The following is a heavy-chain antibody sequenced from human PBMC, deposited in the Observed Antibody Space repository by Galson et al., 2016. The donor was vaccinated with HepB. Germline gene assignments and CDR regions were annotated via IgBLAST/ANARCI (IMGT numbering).Heavy chain of an antibody. CDR2: TSFDGSSK. CDR1: GFTFSSYA. V-gene: IGHV3-30*18. J-gene: IGHJ4*01. Sequence: SLRLSCAASGFTFSSYAMHWVRQAPGKGLEWVAMTSFDGSSKFYADSLKGRFTISRDNSKNTLYLQMNSLKPEDTAVYYCAKDEGSGFILTLLVHWGHGTLVTVSS. D-gene: IGHD3-10*01. CDR3: AKDEGSGFILTLLVH.